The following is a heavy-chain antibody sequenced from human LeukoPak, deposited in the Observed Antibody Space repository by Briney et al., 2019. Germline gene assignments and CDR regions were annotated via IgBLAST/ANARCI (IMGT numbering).Heavy chain of an antibody. CDR1: GFTFSSYA. CDR2: ISYNGSNK. CDR3: AELGITMIGGV. J-gene: IGHJ6*04. V-gene: IGHV3-30*04. Sequence: GGSLRLSCAASGFTFSSYAMHWVRQAPGKGLEWVAVISYNGSNKYYADSVKGRFTISRDNSKNTLYLQMNSLRAEDTAVYYCAELGITMIGGVWGKGATVTISS. D-gene: IGHD3-10*02.